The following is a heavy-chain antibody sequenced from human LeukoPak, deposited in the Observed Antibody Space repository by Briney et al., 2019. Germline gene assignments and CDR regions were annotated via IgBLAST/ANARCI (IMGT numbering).Heavy chain of an antibody. J-gene: IGHJ6*03. CDR1: GFTFSSYW. CDR2: INSDGSST. CDR3: ARDLGYDSSGYRKHYYYYYMDV. D-gene: IGHD3-22*01. V-gene: IGHV3-74*01. Sequence: GGSLRLSCAASGFTFSSYWMHWVRHAPGKGLVWVSRINSDGSSTSYADSVKGRFTISRGNAKNTLYLQMNSLRAEDTAVYYCARDLGYDSSGYRKHYYYYYMDVWGKGTTVTISS.